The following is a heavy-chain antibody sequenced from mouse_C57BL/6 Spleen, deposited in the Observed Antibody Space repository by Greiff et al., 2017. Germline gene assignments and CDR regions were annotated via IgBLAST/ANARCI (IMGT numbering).Heavy chain of an antibody. CDR2: INPNNGGT. CDR3: ARMNYGSSYGYCDY. D-gene: IGHD1-1*01. CDR1: GYTFTDYY. V-gene: IGHV1-26*01. Sequence: EVQLQQSGPELVKPGASVKISCKASGYTFTDYYMNWVKQSHGKSLEWIGDINPNNGGTSYNQKFKGKATLTVDKSSSTAYMELRSLTSEDSAVYYCARMNYGSSYGYCDYWGQGTTLTVSS. J-gene: IGHJ2*01.